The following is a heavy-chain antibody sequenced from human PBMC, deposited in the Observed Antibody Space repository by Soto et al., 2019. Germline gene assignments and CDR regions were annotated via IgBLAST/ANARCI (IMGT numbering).Heavy chain of an antibody. CDR3: AKYSGTSSHPAA. J-gene: IGHJ5*02. D-gene: IGHD1-26*01. Sequence: EVQLVESGGGLVQPGGSLKLSCAASGFTISATAMHWIRQASGKGLEWVGRIANNAENYAATYAASGKGRFTLSRDESKNTTYLQMNVLESEDTAIYYCAKYSGTSSHPAALGQGTLVTVSS. CDR1: GFTISATA. V-gene: IGHV3-73*02. CDR2: IANNAENYAA.